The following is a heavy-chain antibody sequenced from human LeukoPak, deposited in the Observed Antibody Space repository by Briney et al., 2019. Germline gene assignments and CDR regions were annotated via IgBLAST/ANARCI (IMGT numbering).Heavy chain of an antibody. J-gene: IGHJ4*02. D-gene: IGHD3-22*01. CDR2: ISGSGGST. Sequence: GGSLRLSCAASGFTFSSYAMSWVRQAPGKGLEWVSAISGSGGSTYYADSVKGRFTISRDNSKNTLYLQMNSLRAEDTAVYYCAKDVDYDSSGSLPTFDYWGQGTLVTVSS. V-gene: IGHV3-23*01. CDR3: AKDVDYDSSGSLPTFDY. CDR1: GFTFSSYA.